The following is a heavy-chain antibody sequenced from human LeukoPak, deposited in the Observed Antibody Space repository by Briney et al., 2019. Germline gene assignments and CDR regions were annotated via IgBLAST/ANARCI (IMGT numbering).Heavy chain of an antibody. Sequence: PSETLSLTCTVSGGSISSGDYYWSWIRQPPGKGLEWIGYIYYSGSTYYNPSLKSRVTIAVDTSKNQFSLKLSSVTAADTAVYHCARVRDYYDSSGYKERLVDYWGQGTLVTVSS. CDR1: GGSISSGDYY. J-gene: IGHJ4*02. CDR2: IYYSGST. CDR3: ARVRDYYDSSGYKERLVDY. V-gene: IGHV4-30-4*08. D-gene: IGHD3-22*01.